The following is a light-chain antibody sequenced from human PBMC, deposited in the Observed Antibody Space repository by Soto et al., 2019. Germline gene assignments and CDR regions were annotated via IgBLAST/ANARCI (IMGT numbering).Light chain of an antibody. CDR3: SSYTSSSTV. V-gene: IGLV2-14*01. CDR1: SSDVDGYNY. CDR2: EVS. J-gene: IGLJ3*02. Sequence: QSVLTQPASVSGSPGQSITISCTGTSSDVDGYNYVSWYQQHPGKAPKLMIYEVSNRPSGVSNRFSGSKSGNTASLTISGLQAEDEADYYCSSYTSSSTVFGGGTKLTVL.